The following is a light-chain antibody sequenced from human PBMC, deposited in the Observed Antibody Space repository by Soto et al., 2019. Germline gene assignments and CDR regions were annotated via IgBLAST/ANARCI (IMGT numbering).Light chain of an antibody. CDR1: QSVINSY. V-gene: IGKV3-20*01. Sequence: ETVLTQSPGTLSLSPGERATLSCRASQSVINSYLAWYQQKPGQAPRLLIYGASSRATGIPDRFSGSGSGTDFTLTISRLEPEDFAVYHCQQYGNPPQTFGQGTKVEIK. J-gene: IGKJ1*01. CDR3: QQYGNPPQT. CDR2: GAS.